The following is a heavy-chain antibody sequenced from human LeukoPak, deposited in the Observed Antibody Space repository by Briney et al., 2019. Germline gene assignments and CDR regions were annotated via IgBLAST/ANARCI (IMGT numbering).Heavy chain of an antibody. J-gene: IGHJ6*03. CDR3: ARVRSMNHANEGYYYMDV. Sequence: SETLSLTCTVSGGSISSYYWGWIRQPPGKGLEWIGNIYHSGRTYYNPSLKSRVTLSVDTSKNQFSQKLSSVTATDTAVYYCARVRSMNHANEGYYYMDVWGKGTTVTVSS. V-gene: IGHV4-38-2*02. D-gene: IGHD1-14*01. CDR1: GGSISSYY. CDR2: IYHSGRT.